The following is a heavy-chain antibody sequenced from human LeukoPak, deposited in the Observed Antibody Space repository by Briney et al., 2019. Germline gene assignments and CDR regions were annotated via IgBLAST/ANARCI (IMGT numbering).Heavy chain of an antibody. Sequence: PRASVKVSCKASGYTFTSYGISWVRQAPGQGLEWMGWISAYNGNTNYAQKLQGRVTMTTDTSTSTAYMELRSLRSDDTAVYYCARQGLLWFGELFSTHGYMDVWGKGTTVTVSS. J-gene: IGHJ6*03. CDR3: ARQGLLWFGELFSTHGYMDV. V-gene: IGHV1-18*01. CDR2: ISAYNGNT. D-gene: IGHD3-10*01. CDR1: GYTFTSYG.